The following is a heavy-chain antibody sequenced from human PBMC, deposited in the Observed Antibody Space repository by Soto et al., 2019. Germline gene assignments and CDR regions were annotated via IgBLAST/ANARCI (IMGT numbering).Heavy chain of an antibody. J-gene: IGHJ4*02. V-gene: IGHV3-74*01. D-gene: IGHD3-3*02. Sequence: EVQLVESGGGLVQPGGSLRLSCAVSGFTFSSFWMHWVRQAPGEGLVWVSRINTDGSSTSYADSVKGRFTISRDNAKNTLDLQTNRHRVEDTAMCYCAKRGLDIFGLSYCGQVALFTDSS. CDR1: GFTFSSFW. CDR3: AKRGLDIFGLSY. CDR2: INTDGSST.